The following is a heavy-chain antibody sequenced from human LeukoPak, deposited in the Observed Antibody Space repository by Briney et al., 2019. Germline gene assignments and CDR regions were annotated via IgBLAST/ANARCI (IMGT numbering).Heavy chain of an antibody. V-gene: IGHV3-7*01. J-gene: IGHJ4*02. Sequence: GGSLRLSCAASGFTFSSYWMSWVRQAPGKGLEWVANIKQDGSEKYYVDSVKGRFTISRDNAKNSLYLQMNGLRAEDTAVYYCARDGGYSYGENVGIDYWGQGTLVTVSS. CDR2: IKQDGSEK. CDR1: GFTFSSYW. CDR3: ARDGGYSYGENVGIDY. D-gene: IGHD5-18*01.